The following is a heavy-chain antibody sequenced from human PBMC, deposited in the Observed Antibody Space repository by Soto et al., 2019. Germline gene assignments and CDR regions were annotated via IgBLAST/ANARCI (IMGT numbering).Heavy chain of an antibody. CDR2: IDPSDSYT. CDR3: ARGGVSTRTFDY. V-gene: IGHV5-10-1*01. CDR1: GYSFSRYL. J-gene: IGHJ4*02. Sequence: GESLNLSCTGSGYSFSRYLISCVRQMPGKGLEWMGRIDPSDSYTNYSPSFQGHVTISADKSISTAYLQWSSLKASDTAMYYCARGGVSTRTFDYWGQGTPVTSPQ. D-gene: IGHD3-3*01.